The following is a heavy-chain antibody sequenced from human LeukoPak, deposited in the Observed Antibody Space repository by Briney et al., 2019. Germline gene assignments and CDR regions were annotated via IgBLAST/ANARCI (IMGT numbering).Heavy chain of an antibody. J-gene: IGHJ3*02. Sequence: GWINPNSCGTNYAQKFQGRVTMTRDTSISTEYMELSRLRADDTAVYYCARVFRWGSPGAFDIWGQGTMVTVSS. V-gene: IGHV1-2*02. CDR3: ARVFRWGSPGAFDI. D-gene: IGHD3-16*01. CDR2: INPNSCGT.